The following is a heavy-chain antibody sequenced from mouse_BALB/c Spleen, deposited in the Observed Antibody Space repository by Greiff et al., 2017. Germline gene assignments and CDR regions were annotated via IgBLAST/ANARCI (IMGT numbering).Heavy chain of an antibody. J-gene: IGHJ4*01. V-gene: IGHV5-17*02. CDR1: GFTFSSFG. CDR3: ARSEGYYDYAMDY. Sequence: EVHLVESGGGLVQPGGSRKLSCAASGFTFSSFGMHWVRQAPEKGLEWVAYISSGSSTIYYADTVKGRFTISRDNPKNTLFLQMTSLRSEDTAMYYCARSEGYYDYAMDYWGQGTSVTVSS. CDR2: ISSGSSTI. D-gene: IGHD2-3*01.